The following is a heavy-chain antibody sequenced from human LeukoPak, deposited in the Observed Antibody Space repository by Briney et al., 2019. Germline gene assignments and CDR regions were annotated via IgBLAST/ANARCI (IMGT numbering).Heavy chain of an antibody. CDR2: INTNTGNP. V-gene: IGHV7-4-1*02. J-gene: IGHJ4*02. CDR3: ARDRFGDGYNLDY. CDR1: GYTFTDYY. Sequence: ASVKVSCKASGYTFTDYYMHWVRQAPGQGLEWMGWINTNTGNPTYAQGFTGRFVFSLDTSVTTAYLQISSLKAEDTAVYYCARDRFGDGYNLDYWGQGTLVTVSS. D-gene: IGHD5-24*01.